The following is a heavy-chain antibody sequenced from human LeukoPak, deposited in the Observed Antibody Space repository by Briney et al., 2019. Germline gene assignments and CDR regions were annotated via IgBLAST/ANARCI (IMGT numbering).Heavy chain of an antibody. V-gene: IGHV4-4*09. D-gene: IGHD3-22*01. CDR2: IYTSGST. CDR1: GGSISSYY. J-gene: IGHJ5*02. Sequence: PSETLSLTCTVSGGSISSYYWSWIRQPPGKGLEWIGYIYTSGSTNYNPSLKSRVTISVDTSKNQFSLKLSPVTAADTAVYYCARSVDYYDSSGYLWGQGTLVTVSS. CDR3: ARSVDYYDSSGYL.